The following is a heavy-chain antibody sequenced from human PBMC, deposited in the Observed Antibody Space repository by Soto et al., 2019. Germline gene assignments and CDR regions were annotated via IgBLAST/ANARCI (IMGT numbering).Heavy chain of an antibody. CDR1: GGSISSYY. Sequence: PSETLSLTCTVSGGSISSYYWSWIRQPPGKGLEWIGEINYSGSTNYNPSLKSRVTISVDTSKNQFSLKLSSVTAADTAVYYCARDGWWATVFGVVRTYGMDVWGQGTTVTVSS. V-gene: IGHV4-59*12. CDR2: INYSGST. D-gene: IGHD3-3*01. J-gene: IGHJ6*02. CDR3: ARDGWWATVFGVVRTYGMDV.